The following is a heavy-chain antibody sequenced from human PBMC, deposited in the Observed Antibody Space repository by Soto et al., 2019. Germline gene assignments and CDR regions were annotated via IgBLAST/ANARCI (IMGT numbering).Heavy chain of an antibody. CDR3: AKKDSSSWYVYYYGMDV. V-gene: IGHV3-30*18. D-gene: IGHD6-13*01. CDR2: ISYDGSNK. J-gene: IGHJ6*02. Sequence: GGSLRLSCAASGFTFSSYGMHWVRQAPGKGLEWVAVISYDGSNKYYADSVKGRFTISRDNSKNTLYLQMNSLRAEDTAVYYCAKKDSSSWYVYYYGMDVWGQGTTVTVSS. CDR1: GFTFSSYG.